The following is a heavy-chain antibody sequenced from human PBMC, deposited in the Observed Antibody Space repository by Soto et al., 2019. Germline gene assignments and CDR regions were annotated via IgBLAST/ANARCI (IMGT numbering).Heavy chain of an antibody. D-gene: IGHD3-22*01. J-gene: IGHJ6*02. V-gene: IGHV7-4-1*01. CDR1: GYTFTSYA. CDR2: INTNTGNP. Sequence: ASVKVSCKASGYTFTSYAMNWVRQAPGKGLEWMGWINTNTGNPTYAQGFTGRFVFSLDTSVSTAYLQICSLKAEDTAVYYCARDPMNYYDSGGGYYYGMDVWGQGTTVTVSS. CDR3: ARDPMNYYDSGGGYYYGMDV.